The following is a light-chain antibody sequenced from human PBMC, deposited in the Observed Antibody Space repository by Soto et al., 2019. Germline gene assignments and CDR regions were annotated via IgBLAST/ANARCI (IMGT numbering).Light chain of an antibody. V-gene: IGKV3-11*01. CDR1: QSVSSN. CDR3: QQRSDWPT. CDR2: GAS. J-gene: IGKJ1*01. Sequence: EIGMTQSPGTLSVSPGEKATLSCRASQSVSSNLVWYQQKPGQAPRLLVHGASNRATGIPDRFSGSGSGTDFTLTINSLEPEDFAVYYCQQRSDWPTFGQGTKVDIK.